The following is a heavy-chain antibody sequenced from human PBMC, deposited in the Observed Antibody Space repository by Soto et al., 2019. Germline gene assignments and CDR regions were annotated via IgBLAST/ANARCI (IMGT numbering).Heavy chain of an antibody. CDR1: GFTFSSYG. Sequence: PGESLKISCAASGFTFSSYGMHWVRQAPGKGLEWVAVISYDGSNKYYADSVKGRFTISRDNSKNTLYLQMNSLRAEDTAVYYCAKDFTWGSYRYTGAFDIWGQGTMVTVSS. CDR3: AKDFTWGSYRYTGAFDI. D-gene: IGHD3-16*02. CDR2: ISYDGSNK. J-gene: IGHJ3*02. V-gene: IGHV3-30*18.